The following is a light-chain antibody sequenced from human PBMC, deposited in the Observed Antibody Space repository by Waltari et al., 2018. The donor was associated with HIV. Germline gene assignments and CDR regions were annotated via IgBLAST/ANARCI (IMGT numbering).Light chain of an antibody. J-gene: IGLJ2*01. CDR1: SSDVGTYNY. CDR3: SSYTSTTTLL. Sequence: QSALTQPASVSGSPGQSITISCTGTSSDVGTYNYVSWYQQHPGKAPKFMIYEVSNRPSGVSIRFSGSKSGNTASLTISGLQPEDEAHYYCSSYTSTTTLLFGGGTKLSVL. V-gene: IGLV2-14*01. CDR2: EVS.